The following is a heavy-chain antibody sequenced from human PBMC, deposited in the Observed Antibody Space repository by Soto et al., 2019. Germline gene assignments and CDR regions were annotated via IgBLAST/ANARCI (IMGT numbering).Heavy chain of an antibody. CDR2: INSDGSST. D-gene: IGHD3-10*01. Sequence: GGSLRLSCAASGFTFSSYWMHWVRQAPGKGLVWVSRINSDGSSTSYADSVKGRFTISRDNAKNTLYLQMNSLRAEDTAVYYCAREAQVLLWFGESPGWFDPWGQGTLVTVSS. J-gene: IGHJ5*02. V-gene: IGHV3-74*01. CDR1: GFTFSSYW. CDR3: AREAQVLLWFGESPGWFDP.